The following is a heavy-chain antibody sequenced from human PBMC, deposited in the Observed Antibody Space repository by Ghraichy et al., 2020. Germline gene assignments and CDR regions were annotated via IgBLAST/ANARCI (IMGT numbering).Heavy chain of an antibody. V-gene: IGHV3-30*03. CDR2: IAVHGQTQ. Sequence: GGSLRLSCVASGLNFGTSVMHWFRQAPGEGLEWVAGIAVHGQTQHYPDPGTGRFTISRDNSKNTVYLEVNSPTAEDSAVYFCAREGYTSGRAGAMEFWGQGTQVTVSS. D-gene: IGHD6-19*01. CDR3: AREGYTSGRAGAMEF. CDR1: GLNFGTSV. J-gene: IGHJ4*02.